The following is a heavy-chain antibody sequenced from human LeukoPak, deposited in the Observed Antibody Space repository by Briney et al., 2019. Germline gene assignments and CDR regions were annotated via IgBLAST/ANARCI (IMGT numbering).Heavy chain of an antibody. D-gene: IGHD3-3*01. Sequence: ASVKVSCKASGYTFTSYGISWVRQAPGQGLEWMGWISAYNGDTNYAQKLQGRVTMTTDTSTSTAYMELRSLRSDDTAVYYCARTPATRLRFLEWLFKPLHFDYWGQGTLVTASS. J-gene: IGHJ4*02. CDR2: ISAYNGDT. CDR3: ARTPATRLRFLEWLFKPLHFDY. V-gene: IGHV1-18*01. CDR1: GYTFTSYG.